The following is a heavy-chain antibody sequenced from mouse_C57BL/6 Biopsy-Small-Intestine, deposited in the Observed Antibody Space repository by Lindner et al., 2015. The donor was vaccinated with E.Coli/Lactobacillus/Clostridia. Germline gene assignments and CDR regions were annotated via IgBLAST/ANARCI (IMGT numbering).Heavy chain of an antibody. J-gene: IGHJ4*01. CDR3: ARDCRGDDCYSRYDY. Sequence: SVKVSCKASGYTFTSYAIHWVRQAPGQSLEWMGWVDGGDGHTVYSQSFQGRVTMTRDTSASTAYMELSSLRSDDTALYYCARDCRGDDCYSRYDYWGLGTLVTVSS. CDR2: VDGGDGHT. V-gene: IGHV1-84*02. D-gene: IGHD2-14*01. CDR1: GYTFTSYA.